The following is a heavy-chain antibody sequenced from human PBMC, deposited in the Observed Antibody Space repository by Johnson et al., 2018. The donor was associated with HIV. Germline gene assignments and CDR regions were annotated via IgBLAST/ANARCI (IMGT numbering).Heavy chain of an antibody. J-gene: IGHJ3*02. CDR2: ISYDGGNK. V-gene: IGHV3-30*14. D-gene: IGHD5-24*01. Sequence: QVQLVESGGGVVQPGGSLRLSCAASGFTFSSYAMHWVRQAPGKGLEWVAVISYDGGNKYYADSVKGRFTIARDNSKNTLYLQMNSLRAEDTAVYYCAKDGDDGDGPDGTKGAFDIWGQGTMVTVSS. CDR1: GFTFSSYA. CDR3: AKDGDDGDGPDGTKGAFDI.